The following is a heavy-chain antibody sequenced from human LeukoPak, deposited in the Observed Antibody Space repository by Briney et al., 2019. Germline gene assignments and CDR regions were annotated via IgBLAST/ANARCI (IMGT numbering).Heavy chain of an antibody. J-gene: IGHJ3*02. D-gene: IGHD3-10*01. V-gene: IGHV3-53*01. CDR2: IYSDGRT. CDR3: ARDSGRFDVFDI. Sequence: GGSLRLSCAASGFTVSTDYMSWVRQAPGKGLEWVSAIYSDGRTYYADSVKGRFTISRDNSKNTLYLQMNSLRAEDTAVYYCARDSGRFDVFDIWGQGTMVTVSS. CDR1: GFTVSTDY.